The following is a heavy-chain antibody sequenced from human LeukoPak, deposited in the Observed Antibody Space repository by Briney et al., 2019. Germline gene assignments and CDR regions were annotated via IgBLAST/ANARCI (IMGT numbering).Heavy chain of an antibody. Sequence: GGSLRLSCAASGFSFSSFGMSWVRQAPGKGLEWVSRISGSDGSTDYADSVEGRFTISRGNSKNTLYLQMNSLRAEDTAIYYCAKFYRATRGACDSWGQGTLVTVSS. CDR1: GFSFSSFG. CDR2: ISGSDGST. D-gene: IGHD2-21*02. CDR3: AKFYRATRGACDS. J-gene: IGHJ4*02. V-gene: IGHV3-23*01.